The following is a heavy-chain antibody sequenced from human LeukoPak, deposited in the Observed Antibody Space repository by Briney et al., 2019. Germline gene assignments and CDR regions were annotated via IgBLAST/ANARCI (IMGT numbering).Heavy chain of an antibody. J-gene: IGHJ6*02. D-gene: IGHD3-9*01. V-gene: IGHV7-4-1*02. CDR2: INTNTGNP. Sequence: ASVKVSCKASGYTFTSYAMNWVRQAPGQGLEWMGWINTNTGNPTYAQGFTGRFVFSLDTSVSTAYLQISSLKAEDTAVYYCARETYYDILTGYLGYYGMDVWGQGTTVTVSS. CDR3: ARETYYDILTGYLGYYGMDV. CDR1: GYTFTSYA.